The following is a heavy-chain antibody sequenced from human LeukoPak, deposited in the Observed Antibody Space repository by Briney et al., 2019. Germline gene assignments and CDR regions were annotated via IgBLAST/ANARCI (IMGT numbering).Heavy chain of an antibody. CDR2: INHSGST. J-gene: IGHJ5*02. CDR3: ARVPDFDLKWFDP. CDR1: GGSISTSTSY. V-gene: IGHV4-39*07. Sequence: SETLSLTCTVSGGSISTSTSYWGWIRQPPGKGLEWIGEINHSGSTKYNPSLKSRVTISVDTSKNQFSLKLSSVTAADTAVYYCARVPDFDLKWFDPWGQGTLVTVSS.